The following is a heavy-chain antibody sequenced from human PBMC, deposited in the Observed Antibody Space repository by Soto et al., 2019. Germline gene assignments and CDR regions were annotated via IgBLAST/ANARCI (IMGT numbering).Heavy chain of an antibody. Sequence: SETLSLTCAVSGGSISSGGYSWSWIRQPPGKGLEWIGYMYHSGSTYYNPSLKSRVTISIDRSNNQFSLKLSSVTAADTAVYYCARQASGYYYGWFDPWGQGTLVTVSS. CDR1: GGSISSGGYS. CDR2: MYHSGST. CDR3: ARQASGYYYGWFDP. V-gene: IGHV4-30-2*01. J-gene: IGHJ5*02. D-gene: IGHD3-22*01.